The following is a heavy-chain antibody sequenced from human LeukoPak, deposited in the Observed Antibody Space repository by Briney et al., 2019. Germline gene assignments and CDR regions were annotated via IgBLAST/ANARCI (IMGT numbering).Heavy chain of an antibody. CDR2: ISSSGSTI. V-gene: IGHV3-48*03. CDR3: ARVAYSSSWYGAFDI. J-gene: IGHJ3*02. Sequence: GGSLRLSCAASGFTFSSYEMNWVRQAPGKGLEWVSYISSSGSTIYYADSVKGRFTISRDNAKNSLYLQMNSLRAEDTAVYYCARVAYSSSWYGAFDIWGQGTMVTVSS. D-gene: IGHD6-13*01. CDR1: GFTFSSYE.